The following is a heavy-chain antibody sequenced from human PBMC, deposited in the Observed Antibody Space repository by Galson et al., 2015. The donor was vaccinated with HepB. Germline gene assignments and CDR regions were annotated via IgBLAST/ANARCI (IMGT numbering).Heavy chain of an antibody. D-gene: IGHD5-24*01. CDR1: GDSVSTNSW. CDR2: IFPSGIS. CDR3: ATLLGGGDDYNYLEY. Sequence: LSLTCAVSGDSVSTNSWWNWVRQPPGKGLEWIGKIFPSGISSYNPSVKSRVTMSIDKSKNQFSLKLTSVTAADTAVYYCATLLGGGDDYNYLEYWGRGTLVTVSS. V-gene: IGHV4-4*02. J-gene: IGHJ4*02.